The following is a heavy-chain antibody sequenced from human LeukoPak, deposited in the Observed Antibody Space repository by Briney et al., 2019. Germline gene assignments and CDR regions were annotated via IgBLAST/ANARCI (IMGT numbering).Heavy chain of an antibody. CDR2: ISGSGGST. Sequence: GGSLRLSCAASGFTFSSYAMSWARQAPGKGLEWVSAISGSGGSTYYADSVKGRFTISRDNSKNTLYLQMNSLRAEDTAVYYCAKDRKIGGDSSGRGGFDYWGQGTLVTVSS. V-gene: IGHV3-23*01. D-gene: IGHD3-22*01. J-gene: IGHJ4*02. CDR1: GFTFSSYA. CDR3: AKDRKIGGDSSGRGGFDY.